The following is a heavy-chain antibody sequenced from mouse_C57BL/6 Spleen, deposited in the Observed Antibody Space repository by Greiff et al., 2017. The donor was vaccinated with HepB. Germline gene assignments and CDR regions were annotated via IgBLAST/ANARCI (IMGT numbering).Heavy chain of an antibody. V-gene: IGHV1-52*01. CDR2: IDPSDSET. D-gene: IGHD2-4*01. J-gene: IGHJ3*01. CDR3: ANVGNYDYDEGFAY. Sequence: QVQLQQPGAELVRPGSSVKLSCKASGYTFTSYWMHWVKQRPIQGLEGIGNIDPSDSETHYNQKFTDKATLTVDKSSSTAYMQLSSLTSEDYAVYYCANVGNYDYDEGFAYWGQGTLVTVAA. CDR1: GYTFTSYW.